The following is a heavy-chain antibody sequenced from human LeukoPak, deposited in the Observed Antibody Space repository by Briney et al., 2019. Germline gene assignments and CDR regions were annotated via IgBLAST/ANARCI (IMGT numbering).Heavy chain of an antibody. J-gene: IGHJ3*02. CDR3: ARGGLIVVVPAARDDAFDI. Sequence: GGSLRLSCAASRFPFTSYAMHWVRQAPGKGLEWVAVISYDGSNKYYADSVKGRFTISRDNSKNTLYLQMNSLRAEDTAVYYCARGGLIVVVPAARDDAFDIWGQGTMVTVSS. V-gene: IGHV3-30-3*01. CDR2: ISYDGSNK. D-gene: IGHD2-2*01. CDR1: RFPFTSYA.